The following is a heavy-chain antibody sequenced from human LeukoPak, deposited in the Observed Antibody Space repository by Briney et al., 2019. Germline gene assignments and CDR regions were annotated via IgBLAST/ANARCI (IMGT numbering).Heavy chain of an antibody. J-gene: IGHJ4*02. CDR2: ISAYNGNT. D-gene: IGHD5-18*01. CDR3: ARGDTAMVRFDY. V-gene: IGHV1-18*01. CDR1: GYTFTSYG. Sequence: ASVTVSCKASGYTFTSYGISWVRQAPGQGLEWMGWISAYNGNTNYAQTLQGRVTMTTDTSTSTAYMELRSLRSDDTAVYYCARGDTAMVRFDYWGQGTLVTDSS.